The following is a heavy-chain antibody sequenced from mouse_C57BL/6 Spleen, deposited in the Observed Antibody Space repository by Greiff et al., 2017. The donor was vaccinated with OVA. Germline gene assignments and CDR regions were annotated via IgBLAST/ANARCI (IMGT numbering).Heavy chain of an antibody. J-gene: IGHJ4*01. CDR2: ISYDGSN. Sequence: DVQLVESGPGLVKPSQSLSLTCSVTGYSITSGYYWYWIRQFPGNKLEWMGYISYDGSNNYNPSLKNRISITRDTSKNQFFLKLNSVTTEDTATYYCARDGIYYGNYGGAMDYWGQGTSVTVSS. CDR1: GYSITSGYY. V-gene: IGHV3-6*01. CDR3: ARDGIYYGNYGGAMDY. D-gene: IGHD2-1*01.